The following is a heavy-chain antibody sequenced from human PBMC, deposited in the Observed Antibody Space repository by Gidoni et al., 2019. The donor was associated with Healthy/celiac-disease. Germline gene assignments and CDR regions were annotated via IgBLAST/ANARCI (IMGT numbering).Heavy chain of an antibody. J-gene: IGHJ4*02. CDR2: IWYDGSNK. D-gene: IGHD3-9*01. V-gene: IGHV3-33*01. CDR1: GFTFSSYG. Sequence: QVQLVESGGGVVQPGRSLRLSCAASGFTFSSYGMPWVRQAPGKGLEWVAVIWYDGSNKYYADSVKGRFTISRDNSKNTLYLQMNSLRAEDTAVYYCARLQLRYFDWAPDYWGQGTLVTVSS. CDR3: ARLQLRYFDWAPDY.